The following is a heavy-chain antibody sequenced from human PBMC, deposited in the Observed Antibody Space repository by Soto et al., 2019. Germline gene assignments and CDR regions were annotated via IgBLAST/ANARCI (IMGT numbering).Heavy chain of an antibody. D-gene: IGHD7-27*01. CDR1: GFTFSSYT. V-gene: IGHV3-23*01. J-gene: IGHJ4*02. Sequence: VQLLESGGGLVQPGGSLRLSCAASGFTFSSYTMSWVRQGPGKGLEWVSGISSSGGSTVYADSVKGRFTISRDNFKNTLYLKMNSLRADDTAVYYCAKGWGDYWGQGTPVTVSS. CDR2: ISSSGGST. CDR3: AKGWGDY.